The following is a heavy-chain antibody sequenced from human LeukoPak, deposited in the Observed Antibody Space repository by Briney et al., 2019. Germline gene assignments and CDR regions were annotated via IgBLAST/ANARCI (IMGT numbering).Heavy chain of an antibody. Sequence: GGSLRLSCAASGFTFSSYEMNWVRQAPGKGLEWVSYISSSGSTIYYADSVKGRFTSSRDNAKNSLYLQMNSLRAEDTAVYYGASDSYGYGDYWGQGTLVTVSS. J-gene: IGHJ4*02. CDR3: ASDSYGYGDY. V-gene: IGHV3-48*03. D-gene: IGHD5-18*01. CDR1: GFTFSSYE. CDR2: ISSSGSTI.